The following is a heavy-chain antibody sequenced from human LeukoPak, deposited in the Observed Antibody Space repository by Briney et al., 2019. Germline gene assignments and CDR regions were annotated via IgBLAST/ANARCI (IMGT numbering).Heavy chain of an antibody. CDR1: GASISSSY. Sequence: SETLTLTCTVSGASISSSYCTWIRQPAGEGLEWIGRISSGGSTTYNPSFKSRVTMSLDTSKKQFSLNLTSVTAADTAVYYCARDQTYYVSSGYYYVTYLQHWGQGILVTVSS. D-gene: IGHD3-22*01. CDR2: ISSGGST. V-gene: IGHV4-4*07. CDR3: ARDQTYYVSSGYYYVTYLQH. J-gene: IGHJ1*01.